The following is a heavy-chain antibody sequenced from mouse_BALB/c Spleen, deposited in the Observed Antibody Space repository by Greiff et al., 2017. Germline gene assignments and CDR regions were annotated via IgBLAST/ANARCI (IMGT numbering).Heavy chain of an antibody. V-gene: IGHV3-6*02. CDR2: ISYDGSN. J-gene: IGHJ4*01. CDR3: ARGDYGSYYYAMDY. CDR1: GYSITSGYY. Sequence: DVKLVESGPGLVKPSQSLSLTCSVTGYSITSGYYWNWIRQFPGNKLEWMGYISYDGSNNYNPSLKNRISITRDTSKNQFFLKLNSVTTEDTATYYCARGDYGSYYYAMDYWGQGTSVTVSS. D-gene: IGHD1-2*01.